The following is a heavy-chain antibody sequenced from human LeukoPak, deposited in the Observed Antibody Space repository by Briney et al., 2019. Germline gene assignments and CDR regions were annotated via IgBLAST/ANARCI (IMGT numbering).Heavy chain of an antibody. CDR2: ISSNGGST. J-gene: IGHJ4*02. Sequence: GRSLRLSCSASGFTFSSYAMHWVRQAPGKGLEYVSAISSNGGSTYYADSVKGRFTISRDNSKNTLYLQMSSLRAEDTAVYYCVNELGGKFDYWGQGTLVTVSS. D-gene: IGHD4-23*01. CDR3: VNELGGKFDY. V-gene: IGHV3-64D*09. CDR1: GFTFSSYA.